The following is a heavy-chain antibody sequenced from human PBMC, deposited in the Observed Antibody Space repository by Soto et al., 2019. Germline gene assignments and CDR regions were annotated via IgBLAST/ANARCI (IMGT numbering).Heavy chain of an antibody. D-gene: IGHD3-9*01. CDR2: ISGSGGST. CDR1: GFTFSSYA. Sequence: PGGSLILSCAASGFTFSSYAMSWVRQAPGKGLEWVSAISGSGGSTYYADSVKGRFTISRDNSKNTLYLQMNSLRAEDTAVYYCAKEQWVKLRDFDWLGVYWGQGTLDTVSS. J-gene: IGHJ4*02. CDR3: AKEQWVKLRDFDWLGVY. V-gene: IGHV3-23*01.